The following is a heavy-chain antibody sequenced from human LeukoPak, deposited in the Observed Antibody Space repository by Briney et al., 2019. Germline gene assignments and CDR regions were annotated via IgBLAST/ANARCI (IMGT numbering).Heavy chain of an antibody. J-gene: IGHJ5*02. V-gene: IGHV1-24*01. CDR1: GYTLTELS. CDR2: FDPEDGET. D-gene: IGHD3-3*01. Sequence: ASVEVSCKVSGYTLTELSMHWVRQAPGKGLEWMGGFDPEDGETIYAQKFQGRVTMTEDTSTDTAYMELSSLRSEDTAVYYCATVASRFGVVIRWFDPWGQGTLVTVSS. CDR3: ATVASRFGVVIRWFDP.